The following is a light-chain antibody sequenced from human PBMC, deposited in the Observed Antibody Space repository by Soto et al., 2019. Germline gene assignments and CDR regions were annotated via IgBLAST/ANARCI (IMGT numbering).Light chain of an antibody. V-gene: IGLV2-14*01. CDR2: EVS. J-gene: IGLJ3*02. CDR3: SSYKSRSTWV. CDR1: SSDVGGYNY. Sequence: QSVLTQPASVSGSPGQSITISCTGTSSDVGGYNYVSWYQQHPGKAPKLMIYEVSNRPSGVSNRFSGSKSGNTASLTISGLQDEEQADYYCSSYKSRSTWVFGGGTQLTVL.